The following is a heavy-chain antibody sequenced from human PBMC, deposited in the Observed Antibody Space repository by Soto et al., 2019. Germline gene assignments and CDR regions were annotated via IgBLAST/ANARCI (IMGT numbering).Heavy chain of an antibody. CDR3: ARYRTKVPVAFDV. CDR1: GYTFTSDY. V-gene: IGHV1-46*01. D-gene: IGHD3-16*02. Sequence: GASVKVACKASGYTFTSDYMDWVRQATGQGLEWMGIINPSGGSTSYAQKFQGRATFTWNTPTSTAYMDLSGLRSEDTAVYYCARYRTKVPVAFDVWGQGTMVTVSS. CDR2: INPSGGST. J-gene: IGHJ3*01.